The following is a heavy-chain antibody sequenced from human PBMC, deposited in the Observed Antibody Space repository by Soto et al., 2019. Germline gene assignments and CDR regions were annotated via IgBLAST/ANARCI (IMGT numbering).Heavy chain of an antibody. J-gene: IGHJ6*02. V-gene: IGHV3-74*01. CDR1: GFTFSNYW. Sequence: EVQLVESGGNLVQPGGSLRLSCAASGFTFSNYWMHWVRQAPGKGLLWVSRINTDGSSTTYADSVKGRFTISRDNAKNTLYLEVNSLRAADTAVYYCAGAPYYYFAMDVWGQGTTVTVSS. CDR3: AGAPYYYFAMDV. CDR2: INTDGSST.